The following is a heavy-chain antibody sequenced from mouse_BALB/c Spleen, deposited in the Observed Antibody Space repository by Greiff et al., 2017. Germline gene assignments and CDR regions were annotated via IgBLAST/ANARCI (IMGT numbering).Heavy chain of an antibody. J-gene: IGHJ3*01. D-gene: IGHD2-1*01. V-gene: IGHV2-6-2*01. CDR2: IWSDGST. CDR3: ARHGGNYEGFAY. Sequence: VQRVESGPDLVAPSQSLSITCTVSGFSLTSYGVHWVRQPPGKGLEWLVVIWSDGSTTYNSALKSRLSISKDNSKSQVFLKMNSLQTDDTAMYYCARHGGNYEGFAYWGQGTLVTVSA. CDR1: GFSLTSYG.